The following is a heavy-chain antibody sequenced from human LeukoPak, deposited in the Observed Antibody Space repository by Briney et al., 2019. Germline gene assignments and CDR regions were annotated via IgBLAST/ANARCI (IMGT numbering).Heavy chain of an antibody. Sequence: GRSLRLSCAASGFTFSSYAMHWVRQAPGKGLEWVAVISYDGSNKYYADSVKGRFTISRDNSKNTLYLQMNSLRAEDTAVYYCAKERYDFWSGFGGAFDIWGQGTMVTVSS. D-gene: IGHD3-3*01. V-gene: IGHV3-30-3*01. CDR1: GFTFSSYA. CDR2: ISYDGSNK. CDR3: AKERYDFWSGFGGAFDI. J-gene: IGHJ3*02.